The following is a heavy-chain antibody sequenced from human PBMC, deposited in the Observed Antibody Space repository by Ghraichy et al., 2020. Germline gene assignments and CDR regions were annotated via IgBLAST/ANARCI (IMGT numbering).Heavy chain of an antibody. V-gene: IGHV1-2*02. Sequence: ASVKVSCKASGYTFTGYYMHWVRQAPGQGLEWMGWINPNSGGTNYAQKFQGRVTMTRDTSISTAYMELSRLRSDDTAVYYCATPDYGDYADNWFDPWGQGTLVTVSS. CDR2: INPNSGGT. CDR1: GYTFTGYY. D-gene: IGHD4-17*01. CDR3: ATPDYGDYADNWFDP. J-gene: IGHJ5*02.